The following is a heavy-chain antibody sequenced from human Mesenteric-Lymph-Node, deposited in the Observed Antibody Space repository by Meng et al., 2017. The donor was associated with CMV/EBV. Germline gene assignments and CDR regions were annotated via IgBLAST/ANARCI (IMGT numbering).Heavy chain of an antibody. D-gene: IGHD5-12*01. V-gene: IGHV1-46*01. CDR2: INPSDDYT. CDR1: GYTFASYY. CDR3: ARRKNFPVAYMDV. Sequence: ASVQVSCKASGYTFASYYVHWVRQAPGQGLEWLGLINPSDDYTEYAQKFQGRVTMTRDTSTNTVYMDLSSLRSEDTAAYYWARRKNFPVAYMDVWGQGTTVTVSS. J-gene: IGHJ6*02.